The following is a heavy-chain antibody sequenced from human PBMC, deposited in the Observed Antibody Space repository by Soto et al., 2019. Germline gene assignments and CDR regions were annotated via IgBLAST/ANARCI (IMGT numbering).Heavy chain of an antibody. CDR1: GYTFNRHG. D-gene: IGHD1-26*01. CDR3: ARVRIVGAREIDF. CDR2: ISGYNGDI. V-gene: IGHV1-18*04. Sequence: ASVKVSCKASGYTFNRHGITWVRQAPGQGLEWMGWISGYNGDINYEQKFQGRVTLSSDTLTSTVYLELKSLRFDDTAVYYCARVRIVGAREIDFWGQGTLVTVSS. J-gene: IGHJ4*02.